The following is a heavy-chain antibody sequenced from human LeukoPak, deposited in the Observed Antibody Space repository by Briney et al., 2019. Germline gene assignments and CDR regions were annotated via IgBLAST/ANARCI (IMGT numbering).Heavy chain of an antibody. CDR2: ISWNSASI. CDR1: GFTFDEYA. J-gene: IGHJ6*02. CDR3: AKGRGSGWYFYYYGMDV. D-gene: IGHD6-19*01. V-gene: IGHV3-9*01. Sequence: GRSLRLSCAASGFTFDEYAMHWVRHAPGKGLEWVSGISWNSASIGYADSVKGRFTISRDNAKNSLYLQMNSLRAEDTALYYCAKGRGSGWYFYYYGMDVWGQGTTVTVSS.